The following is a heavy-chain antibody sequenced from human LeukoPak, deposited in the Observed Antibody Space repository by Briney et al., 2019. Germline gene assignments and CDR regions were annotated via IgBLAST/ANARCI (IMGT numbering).Heavy chain of an antibody. CDR3: ARDYGSGEFWFDP. CDR2: ISDSGGST. CDR1: GFPFSSYA. D-gene: IGHD3-10*01. Sequence: GGSLRLSCSASGFPFSSYAMHCVRQAPGKGLEYVSAISDSGGSTYYADSVKGRFTISRDNSKNTLYLQMNSLRAEDTAVYYCARDYGSGEFWFDPWGQGTLVTVSS. J-gene: IGHJ5*02. V-gene: IGHV3-64*04.